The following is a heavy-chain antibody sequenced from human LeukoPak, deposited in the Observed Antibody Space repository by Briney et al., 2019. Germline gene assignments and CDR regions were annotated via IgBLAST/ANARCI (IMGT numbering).Heavy chain of an antibody. CDR2: IKSKTDGGTT. CDR1: GFTFSNAW. Sequence: GGSLRLSCAASGFTFSNAWMSWVRQAPGKGLEWVGRIKSKTDGGTTDYAAPVKGRFTISRDDSKNTLYLQMNSLKTEDTAVYYCTTDRNYDILTGYYSDAFDIWGQGTMVTVSS. V-gene: IGHV3-15*01. J-gene: IGHJ3*02. D-gene: IGHD3-9*01. CDR3: TTDRNYDILTGYYSDAFDI.